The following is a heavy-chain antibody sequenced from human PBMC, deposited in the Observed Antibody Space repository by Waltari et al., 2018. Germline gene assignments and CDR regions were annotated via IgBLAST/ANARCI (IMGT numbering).Heavy chain of an antibody. J-gene: IGHJ1*01. D-gene: IGHD1-20*01. V-gene: IGHV3-21*02. CDR1: GFNFSNYA. CDR2: ISGSATYI. Sequence: EVQLVESGGGLVKPGGSLRLSCAASGFNFSNYAMNWVRQAPGKGLEWVSFISGSATYIYYRDSEKGRFTISRDNAKNLLYLQMNDLRVEDTATYYCVRGRMTKIITPWDFWGQGTLVTVSS. CDR3: VRGRMTKIITPWDF.